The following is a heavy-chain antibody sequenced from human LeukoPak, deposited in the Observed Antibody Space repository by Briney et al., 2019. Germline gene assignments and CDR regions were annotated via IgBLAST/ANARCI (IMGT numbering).Heavy chain of an antibody. D-gene: IGHD6-19*01. V-gene: IGHV4-59*01. Sequence: PSETLSLTCTVSGGSISSYHWSWLRQPPGKGLEWIGYIYYSGSTNYNPSLKSRVTISVDTSKNQFSLKLSSVTAADTAVYYCARYSSGLGYFDYWGLGTLVTVSS. CDR3: ARYSSGLGYFDY. CDR1: GGSISSYH. J-gene: IGHJ4*02. CDR2: IYYSGST.